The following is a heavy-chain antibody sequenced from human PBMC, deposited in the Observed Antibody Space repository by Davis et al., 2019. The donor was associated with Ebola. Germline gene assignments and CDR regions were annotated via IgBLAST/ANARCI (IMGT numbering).Heavy chain of an antibody. Sequence: ASVKVSCKASGYTLTHYMHWVRQAPGQGLEWMGIINPSGGSTTYAQRFQGRVTMTRDTSTSTVYMELSSLRSEDTAVYYCARDLAAYDILTGYYLADWGQGTLVTVSS. CDR1: GYTLTHY. CDR3: ARDLAAYDILTGYYLAD. D-gene: IGHD3-9*01. CDR2: INPSGGST. V-gene: IGHV1-46*01. J-gene: IGHJ4*02.